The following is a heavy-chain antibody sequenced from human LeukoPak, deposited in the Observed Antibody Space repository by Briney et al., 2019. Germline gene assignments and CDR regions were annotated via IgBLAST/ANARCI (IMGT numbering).Heavy chain of an antibody. D-gene: IGHD4/OR15-4a*01. CDR1: GFTFSTYT. J-gene: IGHJ5*02. V-gene: IGHV3-21*06. CDR2: ISGSSSYI. Sequence: GGSLRLSCAASGFTFSTYTMNWVRQAPGEGLEWVSSISGSSSYIYYADSVKGRFTISRDNAKNSLYLQVNSLRGDDTAVYYCVRIPNSANFPNWFDPWGQGTLVTVSS. CDR3: VRIPNSANFPNWFDP.